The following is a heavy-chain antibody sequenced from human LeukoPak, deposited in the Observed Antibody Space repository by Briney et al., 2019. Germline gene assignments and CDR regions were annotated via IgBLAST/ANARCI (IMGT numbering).Heavy chain of an antibody. CDR2: ISGSGDST. CDR1: GFTFSRYA. Sequence: GGSLRLSCAASGFTFSRYAMSWVRQAPGKGLEWVSTISGSGDSTYYADSVKGRFTISRDNSRNTLYLQMNSLRAEDTAVYYCAKGRGRIVVVPPDYWGQGTLVTVSS. V-gene: IGHV3-23*01. D-gene: IGHD3-22*01. CDR3: AKGRGRIVVVPPDY. J-gene: IGHJ4*02.